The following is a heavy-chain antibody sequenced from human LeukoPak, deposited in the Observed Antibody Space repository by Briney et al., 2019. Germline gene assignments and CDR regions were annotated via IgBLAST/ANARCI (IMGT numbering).Heavy chain of an antibody. CDR3: AKSDDILTGYYPLDY. D-gene: IGHD3-9*01. J-gene: IGHJ4*02. CDR2: ISGSGAST. Sequence: GGSLRLSCAASGFTFSSYAMSWVRQAPGKGLEWVSVISGSGASTYYADSVKGRFTISRDNSKNTLYLQMNSLRAEDTAVYYCAKSDDILTGYYPLDYWGQGTLVTVSS. CDR1: GFTFSSYA. V-gene: IGHV3-23*01.